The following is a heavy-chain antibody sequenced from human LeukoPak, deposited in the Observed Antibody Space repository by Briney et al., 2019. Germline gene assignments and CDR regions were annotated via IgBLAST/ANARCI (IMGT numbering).Heavy chain of an antibody. CDR1: GYTFTSYD. Sequence: GASVKVSCKASGYTFTSYDINWVRQATGQGLEWMGWMNPNSGNTGYAQKFQGRVTMTRNTSISTAYMELSSLRSEDTAVYYCARVPVYGDPPWGYYYYYMDVWGKGTTVTVSS. CDR3: ARVPVYGDPPWGYYYYYMDV. D-gene: IGHD4-17*01. V-gene: IGHV1-8*01. J-gene: IGHJ6*03. CDR2: MNPNSGNT.